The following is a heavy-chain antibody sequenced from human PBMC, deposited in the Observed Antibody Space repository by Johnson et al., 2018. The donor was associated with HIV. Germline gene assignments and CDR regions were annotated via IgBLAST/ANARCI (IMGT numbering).Heavy chain of an antibody. Sequence: VQLVESGGGLVQPGGSLRLSCAASGFTFSNAWMSWVRPAPGTGLEWVGRIKSKTDGGTTDYAAPVKGRFTISRDDSKNTLYLQMNSLKTEDTAVYYCTAEAGIELWLIDAFDIWGQGTMVTVSS. D-gene: IGHD5-18*01. CDR2: IKSKTDGGTT. J-gene: IGHJ3*02. V-gene: IGHV3-15*01. CDR1: GFTFSNAW. CDR3: TAEAGIELWLIDAFDI.